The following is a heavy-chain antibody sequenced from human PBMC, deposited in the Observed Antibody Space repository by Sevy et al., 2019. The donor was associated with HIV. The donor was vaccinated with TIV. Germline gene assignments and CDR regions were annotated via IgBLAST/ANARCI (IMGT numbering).Heavy chain of an antibody. J-gene: IGHJ6*02. CDR2: MNPNSGNT. CDR3: ARGEVSNYGYYYYGMDV. Sequence: ASVKVSCKASGYTFTSYDINWVRQATGQGLEWMGWMNPNSGNTGYAQKFQGRVTMTRNTSISTAYMELSSLRSEDTAVYYCARGEVSNYGYYYYGMDVWGQGTTVTVSS. D-gene: IGHD4-4*01. V-gene: IGHV1-8*01. CDR1: GYTFTSYD.